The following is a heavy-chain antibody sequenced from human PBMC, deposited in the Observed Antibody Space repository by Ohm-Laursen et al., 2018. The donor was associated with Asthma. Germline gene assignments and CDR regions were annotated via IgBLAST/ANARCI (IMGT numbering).Heavy chain of an antibody. Sequence: SLRLSCTASGFTFSSYDMHWVRQAPGKGLEWVAVISHDDGTNKEYADSVKGRFTNSRDNSKNTLYLQMNSLRAEDTALYYCAKDRGFNYGYGMDVWGQGTTVTVSS. J-gene: IGHJ6*02. D-gene: IGHD5-18*01. CDR3: AKDRGFNYGYGMDV. V-gene: IGHV3-30-3*01. CDR2: ISHDDGTNK. CDR1: GFTFSSYD.